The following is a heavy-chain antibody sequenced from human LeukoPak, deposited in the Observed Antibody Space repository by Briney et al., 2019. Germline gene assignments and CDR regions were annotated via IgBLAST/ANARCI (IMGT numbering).Heavy chain of an antibody. CDR3: ARVLSEGPFDI. Sequence: GGSLRLSCAASGFTFSSYSMNWVRQAPGKGLEWVSSISSSSSYIYYADSVKGRFTISRDNAKNSLYLQMNSLRAEDTAVYYCARVLSEGPFDIWGQGTMVTVSS. J-gene: IGHJ3*02. CDR1: GFTFSSYS. V-gene: IGHV3-21*01. D-gene: IGHD2-15*01. CDR2: ISSSSSYI.